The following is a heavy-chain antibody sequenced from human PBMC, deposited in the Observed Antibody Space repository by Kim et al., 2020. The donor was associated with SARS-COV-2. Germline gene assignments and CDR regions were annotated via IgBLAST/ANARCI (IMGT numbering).Heavy chain of an antibody. V-gene: IGHV3-9*01. CDR2: ITWNSGSI. CDR3: AKAPTAMIRGVITHFDY. CDR1: GFTFDDYA. Sequence: GGFLRLSCAASGFTFDDYAMHWVRQAPGKGLEWVSGITWNSGSIGYADSLKGRFTISRDNAKNSLYLQMNSLRAEDTALYYCAKAPTAMIRGVITHFDYWGQGTLVTVSS. J-gene: IGHJ4*02. D-gene: IGHD3-10*01.